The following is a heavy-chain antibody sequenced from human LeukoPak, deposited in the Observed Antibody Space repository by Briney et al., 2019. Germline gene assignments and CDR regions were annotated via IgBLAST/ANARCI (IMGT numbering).Heavy chain of an antibody. CDR3: ARDLSGIAGYTYGRGIDY. D-gene: IGHD5-18*01. J-gene: IGHJ4*02. V-gene: IGHV3-74*01. Sequence: GGSLRLSCAASRFTFSSYAMSWVRQAPGKGPVWVSRIKTDGSITDYADFVKGRFTISRDNAKTSLYLQMNSLRAEDTAVYYCARDLSGIAGYTYGRGIDYWGQGTLVTVSS. CDR1: RFTFSSYA. CDR2: IKTDGSIT.